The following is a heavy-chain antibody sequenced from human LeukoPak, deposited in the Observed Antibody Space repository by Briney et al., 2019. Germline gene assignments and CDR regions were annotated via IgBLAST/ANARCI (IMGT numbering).Heavy chain of an antibody. Sequence: GGSLTLSCVAPGFNFNNYDLHWVRQAPGKGLEWVAFIKFHGHETFYADSVEGRFTFSRDNSRNTVYLQMNSLRSEDTAVYYCAREAPICRNADCRTGFDYWGQGTLVAVSS. CDR2: IKFHGHET. CDR1: GFNFNNYD. V-gene: IGHV3-30*02. D-gene: IGHD1-1*01. J-gene: IGHJ4*02. CDR3: AREAPICRNADCRTGFDY.